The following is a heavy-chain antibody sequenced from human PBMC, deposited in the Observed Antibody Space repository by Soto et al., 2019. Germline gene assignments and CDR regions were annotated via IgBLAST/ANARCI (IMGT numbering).Heavy chain of an antibody. Sequence: EVQLVESGGGLVQPGGSLRLSCAASGFTFSSYSMNWVRQAPGKGLEWVSYISSSSSTIYYADSVKGRFTISRDNAKNSLYLQMNSLRAEDTAVYYRARDRVEMATGIFDYWGQGTLVTVSS. D-gene: IGHD5-12*01. CDR3: ARDRVEMATGIFDY. CDR1: GFTFSSYS. CDR2: ISSSSSTI. J-gene: IGHJ4*02. V-gene: IGHV3-48*01.